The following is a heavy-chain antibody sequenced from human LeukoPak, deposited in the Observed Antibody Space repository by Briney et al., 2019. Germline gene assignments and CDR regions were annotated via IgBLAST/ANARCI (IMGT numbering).Heavy chain of an antibody. J-gene: IGHJ6*02. CDR1: GFTFSSYA. V-gene: IGHV3-23*01. Sequence: GGSLRLSCAASGFTFSSYAMSWVRQAPGKGLEWVSAISGSGGSTYYADSVKGRFTISRDNAKNSLYLQMNSLRAEDTAVYYCARAPGSLYGMDVWGQGTTVTVSS. CDR3: ARAPGSLYGMDV. CDR2: ISGSGGST. D-gene: IGHD6-13*01.